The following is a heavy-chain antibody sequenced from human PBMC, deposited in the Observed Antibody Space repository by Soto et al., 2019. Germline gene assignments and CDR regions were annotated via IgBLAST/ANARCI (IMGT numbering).Heavy chain of an antibody. J-gene: IGHJ4*02. CDR1: GFTFSSYW. D-gene: IGHD5-18*01. Sequence: GGSLRLSCAASGFTFSSYWMSWVRQAPGKGLEWVANIKLDGSEKYYVDSVKGRFTISRDNAKNSLYLQMNSLRSEDTAVYYCARDLALYSYGQAFDYWGQGTLVTVSS. CDR2: IKLDGSEK. V-gene: IGHV3-7*01. CDR3: ARDLALYSYGQAFDY.